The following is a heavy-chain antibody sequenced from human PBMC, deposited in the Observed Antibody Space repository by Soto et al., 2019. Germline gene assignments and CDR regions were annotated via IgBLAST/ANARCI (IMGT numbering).Heavy chain of an antibody. CDR3: VRDKPHNWFDP. V-gene: IGHV3-74*01. CDR2: INNDGSAA. CDR1: GFTFSSYW. Sequence: EEQVVESGGGLVQPGGSLRLPCAASGFTFSSYWMHWVRQVPGKGLVWVSRINNDGSAATYADSVKGRFTISRDNAKNTVYLQMNSLRAEDTAVYYCVRDKPHNWFDPWGQGTPVTVSS. J-gene: IGHJ5*02.